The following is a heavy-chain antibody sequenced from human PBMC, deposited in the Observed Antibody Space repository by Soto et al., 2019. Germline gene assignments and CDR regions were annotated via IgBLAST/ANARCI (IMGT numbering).Heavy chain of an antibody. CDR1: GFTFGDYA. Sequence: GGSLRLSCTASGFTFGDYAMSWFRQAPGKGLEWVGFIRSKAYGGTTEYAASVKGRVTISRDDSKRIAYLQMNSLKTEDTAVYYCTRVKSEFTIFLKDPFDYWGQGPLVTVSS. CDR2: IRSKAYGGTT. CDR3: TRVKSEFTIFLKDPFDY. J-gene: IGHJ4*02. V-gene: IGHV3-49*03. D-gene: IGHD3-9*01.